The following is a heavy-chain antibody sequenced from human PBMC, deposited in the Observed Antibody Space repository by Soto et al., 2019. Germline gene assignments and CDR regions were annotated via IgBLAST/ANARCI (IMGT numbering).Heavy chain of an antibody. Sequence: QVQLQESGPGLVKPSETLSLTCTVSGGSVSSGSYYWSWIRQPPGKGLEWIGYIYYSGSTNYNPSLKSRVTISVDTSKNQFSLKLSSVTAADTAVYYCARGLMGMGPYYFEYWGQGTLVTVSS. CDR2: IYYSGST. CDR3: ARGLMGMGPYYFEY. D-gene: IGHD2-8*01. J-gene: IGHJ4*02. V-gene: IGHV4-61*01. CDR1: GGSVSSGSYY.